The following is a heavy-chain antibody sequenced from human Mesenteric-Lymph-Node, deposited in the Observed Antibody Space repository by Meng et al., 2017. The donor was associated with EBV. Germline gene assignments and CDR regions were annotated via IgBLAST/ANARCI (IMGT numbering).Heavy chain of an antibody. V-gene: IGHV4-39*07. CDR2: MYYSGIT. CDR3: AKVDGSGRSNWFDP. CDR1: GGSITSDHYY. J-gene: IGHJ5*02. Sequence: QVVLQESGPGLVKPPPNLSLTCTVSGGSITSDHYYWGWIRQPPGKGLEWIGSMYYSGITYYSPSLKSRVTISADRSENQFSLKLRAVTAADSAVYYCAKVDGSGRSNWFDPWGQGTLVTVSS. D-gene: IGHD3-10*01.